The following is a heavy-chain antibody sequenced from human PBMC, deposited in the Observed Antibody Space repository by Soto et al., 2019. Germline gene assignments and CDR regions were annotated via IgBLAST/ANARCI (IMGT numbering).Heavy chain of an antibody. Sequence: QVQLVQSGAEVKKPGASVKVSCKASGYTFTSYAMHWVRQAPGQRLEWMGWINAGNGNTKYSQKFQGRVTITRDTSASTAYMELSSLRSEDTAVYYCARAPKKNLYSCWYYFDYWGQGTLVTVSS. CDR3: ARAPKKNLYSCWYYFDY. D-gene: IGHD6-13*01. J-gene: IGHJ4*02. CDR1: GYTFTSYA. CDR2: INAGNGNT. V-gene: IGHV1-3*01.